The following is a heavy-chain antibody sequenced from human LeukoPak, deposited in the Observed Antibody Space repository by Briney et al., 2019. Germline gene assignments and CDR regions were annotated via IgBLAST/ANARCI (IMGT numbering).Heavy chain of an antibody. V-gene: IGHV4-34*01. J-gene: IGHJ4*02. CDR3: ARARYDSSGYYMFPPFDY. Sequence: SETLSLTCAVYGGSSSGYYWSWIRQPPGKGLEWIGEINHSGSTNYNPSLKSRVTISVDTSKNQFSLKLSSVTAADTAVYYCARARYDSSGYYMFPPFDYWGQGTLVTVSS. CDR1: GGSSSGYY. CDR2: INHSGST. D-gene: IGHD3-22*01.